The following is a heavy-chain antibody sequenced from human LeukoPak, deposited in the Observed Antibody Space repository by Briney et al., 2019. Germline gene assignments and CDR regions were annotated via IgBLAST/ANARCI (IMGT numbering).Heavy chain of an antibody. CDR3: VRGVVVVVSASDHDAFDI. J-gene: IGHJ3*02. CDR1: GFTFSSYW. D-gene: IGHD2-15*01. V-gene: IGHV3-7*03. CDR2: IKEDGSEN. Sequence: GGSLRLSCAASGFTFSSYWMSWVRQAPRKGLEWVANIKEDGSENYYVDSVKGRFTISRDNAKNSLHLQINSLRAEDTAVYYCVRGVVVVVSASDHDAFDIWGQGTIVTVSS.